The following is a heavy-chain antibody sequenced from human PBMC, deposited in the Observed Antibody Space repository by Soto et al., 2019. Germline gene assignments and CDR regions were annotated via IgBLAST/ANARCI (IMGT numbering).Heavy chain of an antibody. J-gene: IGHJ5*02. CDR3: AKPKRSYLFNWFDP. V-gene: IGHV3-23*01. CDR1: GFTFSSYA. CDR2: ISGSGGST. D-gene: IGHD1-26*01. Sequence: PGGSLRLSCAASGFTFSSYAMSWARQAPGKGLEWVSAISGSGGSTYYADSVKGRFTISRDNSKNTLYLQMNSLRAEDTAVYYCAKPKRSYLFNWFDPWGQGTLVTVSS.